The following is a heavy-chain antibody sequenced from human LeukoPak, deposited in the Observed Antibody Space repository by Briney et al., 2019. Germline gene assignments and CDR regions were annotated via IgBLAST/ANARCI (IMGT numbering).Heavy chain of an antibody. J-gene: IGHJ4*02. CDR2: INPSGGST. D-gene: IGHD3-9*01. Sequence: ASVTVSCKASGYTFTIYYIHWVRQAPGQGLEWMGLINPSGGSTNYAQKFQGRVTMTRDTSTSTVYMELSRLRSDDTAVYYCARSVAATHYDILTGYWFYFDYWGQGTLVTVSP. CDR1: GYTFTIYY. V-gene: IGHV1-46*01. CDR3: ARSVAATHYDILTGYWFYFDY.